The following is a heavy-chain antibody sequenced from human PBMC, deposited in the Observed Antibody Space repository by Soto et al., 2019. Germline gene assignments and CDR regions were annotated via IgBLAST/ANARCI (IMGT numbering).Heavy chain of an antibody. Sequence: QVQLVESGGGVVQPGRSLRLSCAASGFTFSSYGMHWVRQAPGKGLEWVAVIWYDGSNKYYADSVKGRFTISRDNSKNTLYLQMNSPRAEDTAVYYCARTVVPPARIDYWGQGTLVTVSS. CDR3: ARTVVPPARIDY. CDR1: GFTFSSYG. J-gene: IGHJ4*02. CDR2: IWYDGSNK. V-gene: IGHV3-33*01. D-gene: IGHD2-2*01.